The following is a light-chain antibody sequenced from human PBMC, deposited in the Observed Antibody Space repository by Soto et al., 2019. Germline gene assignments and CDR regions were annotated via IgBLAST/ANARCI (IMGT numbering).Light chain of an antibody. CDR1: QGISSF. CDR2: AAS. Sequence: IQLTQSPSSLSASVGDSVTITFRASQGISSFLAWYQQKPGKAPKLLIYAASTLQSGVPSRFSGSGSGTEFTLTISSLQPDDFATYYCQHYNSYSEAFGQGTKVDI. J-gene: IGKJ1*01. CDR3: QHYNSYSEA. V-gene: IGKV1-9*01.